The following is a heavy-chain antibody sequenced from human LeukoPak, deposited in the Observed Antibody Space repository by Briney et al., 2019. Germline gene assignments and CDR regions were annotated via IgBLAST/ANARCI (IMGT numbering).Heavy chain of an antibody. J-gene: IGHJ4*02. CDR2: INPSGGST. CDR3: ARDPEYSYGFDY. CDR1: GYTFTSYY. Sequence: ASVKVSFKASGYTFTSYYMHWVRQAPGQGLEWMGIINPSGGSTSYAQKFQGRVTMTRDTSTSTVYMEQSSLRSEDTAVYYFARDPEYSYGFDYLGQGTLVTVSS. V-gene: IGHV1-46*01. D-gene: IGHD5-18*01.